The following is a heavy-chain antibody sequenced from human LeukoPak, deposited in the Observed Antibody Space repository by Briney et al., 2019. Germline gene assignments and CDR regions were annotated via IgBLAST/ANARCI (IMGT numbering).Heavy chain of an antibody. CDR3: ARDYYGSGSPITDYYMDV. CDR1: GYTFTSYY. D-gene: IGHD3-10*01. Sequence: ASVKVSYKASGYTFTSYYMHWVRQAPGQGLEGMGVINPSGGSTSYAQKFQGRVTITRDMSTSTVYMELSSLRSEDTAVYYCARDYYGSGSPITDYYMDVWGKGTTVTVSS. V-gene: IGHV1-46*01. CDR2: INPSGGST. J-gene: IGHJ6*03.